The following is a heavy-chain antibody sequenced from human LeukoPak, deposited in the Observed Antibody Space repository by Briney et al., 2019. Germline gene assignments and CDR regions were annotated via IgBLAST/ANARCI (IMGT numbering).Heavy chain of an antibody. V-gene: IGHV3-33*08. CDR2: IWYDGSNK. D-gene: IGHD4-17*01. CDR3: ARVMTTATGDWFDP. CDR1: GFXFSSYA. J-gene: IGHJ5*02. Sequence: PGGSLRLSCAASGFXFSSYAISWVRQAPGKGLEWVAVIWYDGSNKYYADSVKGRFTISRDNSKNTLYLQMNSLRAEDTAVYYCARVMTTATGDWFDPWGQGTLVTVSS.